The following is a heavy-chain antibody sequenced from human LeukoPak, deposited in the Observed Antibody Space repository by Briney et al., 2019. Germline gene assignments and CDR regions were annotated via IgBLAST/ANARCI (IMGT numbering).Heavy chain of an antibody. CDR1: GFSFSDYD. V-gene: IGHV3-13*01. D-gene: IGHD6-6*01. CDR2: LGTNGDA. Sequence: GGSLRLSCVASGFSFSDYDMHWVRQAAGRGLEWVSALGTNGDAYYLGSVRGRFTISRENVKNSLYFQMNSLGVEDTAVYYCAREWRGIASHYHGMDVWGQGTTVTVSS. J-gene: IGHJ6*02. CDR3: AREWRGIASHYHGMDV.